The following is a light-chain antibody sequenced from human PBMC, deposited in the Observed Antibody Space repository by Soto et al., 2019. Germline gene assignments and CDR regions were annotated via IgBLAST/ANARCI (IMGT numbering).Light chain of an antibody. V-gene: IGLV2-14*01. Sequence: QSALTQPASVSGSPGQSITISCVGTSNDVGGYNYVSWYQQEPGKAPKLMIYDVSNRPSVVSNRFSGSKSDNTASLTISGLQDEDEDDYYCSSYTSSSTLVVFGGGTQLTVL. CDR3: SSYTSSSTLVV. CDR2: DVS. J-gene: IGLJ2*01. CDR1: SNDVGGYNY.